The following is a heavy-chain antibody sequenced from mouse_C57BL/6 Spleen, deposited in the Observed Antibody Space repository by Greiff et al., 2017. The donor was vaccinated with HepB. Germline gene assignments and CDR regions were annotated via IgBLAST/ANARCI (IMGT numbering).Heavy chain of an antibody. CDR2: ISYDGSN. CDR1: GYSITSGYY. CDR3: ARGPLYDHAMDY. J-gene: IGHJ4*01. Sequence: VQLKESGPGLVKPSQSLSLTCSVTGYSITSGYYWNWIRQFPGNKLEWMGYISYDGSNNYNPSLKNRISITRDTSKNQFFLKLNSVTTEDTATYYCARGPLYDHAMDYWGQGTSVTVSS. V-gene: IGHV3-6*01. D-gene: IGHD2-12*01.